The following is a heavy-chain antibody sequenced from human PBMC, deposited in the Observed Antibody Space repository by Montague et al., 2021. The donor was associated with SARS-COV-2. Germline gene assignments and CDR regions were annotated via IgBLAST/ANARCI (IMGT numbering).Heavy chain of an antibody. D-gene: IGHD2-2*01. CDR1: GGSFSGYY. V-gene: IGHV4-34*01. Sequence: SETLSLTCAVYGGSFSGYYWSWIRQPPGKGLEWIGEINHSGSTNYNPSLKSRVSISVDTSKNQFSLKLSSVTAADTAVYYCASPTQVYCSSTSCYSDWFDPWGQGALVTVSS. CDR2: INHSGST. CDR3: ASPTQVYCSSTSCYSDWFDP. J-gene: IGHJ5*02.